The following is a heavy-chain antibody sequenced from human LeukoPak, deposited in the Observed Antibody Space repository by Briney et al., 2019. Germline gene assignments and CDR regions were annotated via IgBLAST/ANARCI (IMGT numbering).Heavy chain of an antibody. J-gene: IGHJ6*03. Sequence: GSLRLSCAASGFTFSSYSMNWVRQAPGKGLEWVSSISSSSSYIYYADSVKGRFTISRDNAKNSLYLQMNSLRAEDTAVYYCARDVAARRNYYYYYMDVWGKGTTVTVSS. CDR1: GFTFSSYS. V-gene: IGHV3-21*01. CDR3: ARDVAARRNYYYYYMDV. D-gene: IGHD6-6*01. CDR2: ISSSSSYI.